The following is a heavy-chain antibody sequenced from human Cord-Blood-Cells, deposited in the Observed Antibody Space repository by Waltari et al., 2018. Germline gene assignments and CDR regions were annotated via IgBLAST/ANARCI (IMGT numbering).Heavy chain of an antibody. J-gene: IGHJ4*02. CDR3: ARHEEWELLGGVDY. CDR2: INHSGST. Sequence: QVQLQQWGAGLLKPSETLSLTCADYGGSFSGYYWSWTRQPPGKGLEWIGEINHSGSTNYNPSLKSRVTISVDTSKNQFSLKLSSVTAADTAVYYCARHEEWELLGGVDYWGQGTLVTVSS. CDR1: GGSFSGYY. D-gene: IGHD1-26*01. V-gene: IGHV4-34*01.